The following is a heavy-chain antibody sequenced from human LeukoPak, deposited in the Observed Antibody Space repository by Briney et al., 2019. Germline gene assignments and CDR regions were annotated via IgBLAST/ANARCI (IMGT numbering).Heavy chain of an antibody. V-gene: IGHV3-74*01. D-gene: IGHD3-22*01. CDR2: INSDGSWT. J-gene: IGHJ4*02. Sequence: GGSLRLSCAASGNYWMHWVRQVPGKGLVWVSHINSDGSWTSYADSVKGRFTISKGNAKNTVYLQMNSLRAEDTAVYYCANHDYYDSSGYCYWGQGTLVTVSS. CDR3: ANHDYYDSSGYCY. CDR1: GNYW.